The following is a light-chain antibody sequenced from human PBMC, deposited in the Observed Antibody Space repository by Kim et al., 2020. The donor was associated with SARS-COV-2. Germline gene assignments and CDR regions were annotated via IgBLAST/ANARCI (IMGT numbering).Light chain of an antibody. J-gene: IGKJ4*01. V-gene: IGKV3-11*01. CDR3: QQRSNWPQVT. CDR1: QSVSSY. Sequence: LSPGERATRSCRASQSVSSYLAWYQQKPGQAPRLLIYDASNRATGIPARFSGSGSGTDFTLTISSLEPEDFAVYYCQQRSNWPQVTFGGGTKLEI. CDR2: DAS.